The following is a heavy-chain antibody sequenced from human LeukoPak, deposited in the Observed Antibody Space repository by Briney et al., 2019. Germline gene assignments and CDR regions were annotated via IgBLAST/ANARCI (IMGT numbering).Heavy chain of an antibody. Sequence: GGSLRLSCAASGFTVSSNYMSWVRQAPGKGLEWVSVIYSGGSTYYADSVKGRFTISRDNSKNTLYLQMNSLRAEDTAVYYCARDTKYSSSFGYWGQGTLVTVSS. CDR3: ARDTKYSSSFGY. D-gene: IGHD6-13*01. J-gene: IGHJ4*02. CDR2: IYSGGST. V-gene: IGHV3-66*02. CDR1: GFTVSSNY.